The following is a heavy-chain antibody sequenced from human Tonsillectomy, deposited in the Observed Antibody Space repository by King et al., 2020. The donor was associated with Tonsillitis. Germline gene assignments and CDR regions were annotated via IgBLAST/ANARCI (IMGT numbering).Heavy chain of an antibody. V-gene: IGHV4-31*03. CDR3: ARNRDYGDYVDF. CDR1: GDSLTSGGYF. J-gene: IGHJ4*02. D-gene: IGHD4-17*01. Sequence: VQLQESGPGLVRPSQTLSLICSVSGDSLTSGGYFWSWIRQHPDKGLEWIGSIYHSGPTYHTPSLRSRLFMSVDTSKNHFSLRLTSVTAADTAVYYCARNRDYGDYVDFWGQGTLVAVSS. CDR2: IYHSGPT.